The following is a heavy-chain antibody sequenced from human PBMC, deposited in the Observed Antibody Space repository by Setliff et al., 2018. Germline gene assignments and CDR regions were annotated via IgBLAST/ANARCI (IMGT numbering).Heavy chain of an antibody. D-gene: IGHD3-3*01. CDR3: ARAQNIFGGNFDS. Sequence: LSCAASGFTFNIYAFNWVRQAPGKGLEWLAVTSYDGKNNYYGDSVKGRFTISRDNSQNTVYLQMNALSGDDTAVYFCARAQNIFGGNFDSWGQGTLVTVSS. V-gene: IGHV3-30*03. CDR2: TSYDGKNN. J-gene: IGHJ4*02. CDR1: GFTFNIYA.